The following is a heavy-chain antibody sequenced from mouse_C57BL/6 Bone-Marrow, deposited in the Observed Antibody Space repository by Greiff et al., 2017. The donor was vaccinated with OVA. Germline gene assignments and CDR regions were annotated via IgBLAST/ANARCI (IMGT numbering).Heavy chain of an antibody. CDR2: INYDGSST. CDR3: ARSMVTMGGGRLGFDV. D-gene: IGHD2-2*01. CDR1: GFTFSDYY. Sequence: EVKLMESEGGLVQPGSSMKLSCTASGFTFSDYYMSWVRQVPEKGLEWVANINYDGSSTYYLDSLKSRFIISRDNAKNILYLQMSSLKSEDTATYYCARSMVTMGGGRLGFDVWGTGTTVTVSS. V-gene: IGHV5-16*01. J-gene: IGHJ1*03.